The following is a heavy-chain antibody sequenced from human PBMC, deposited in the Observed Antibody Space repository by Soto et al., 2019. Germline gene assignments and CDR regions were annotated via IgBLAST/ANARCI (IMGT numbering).Heavy chain of an antibody. Sequence: VASVKVSCKASGYTFTSYYMHWVRQAPGQGLEWMGIINPSGGSTSYAQKFQGRVTMTRDTSTSTVYMELSSLRSEETAVYYCARDGQTRHYYASSGHYYYYPNWLDPWRQVTLVTV. J-gene: IGHJ5*02. CDR3: ARDGQTRHYYASSGHYYYYPNWLDP. CDR1: GYTFTSYY. V-gene: IGHV1-46*01. D-gene: IGHD3-22*01. CDR2: INPSGGST.